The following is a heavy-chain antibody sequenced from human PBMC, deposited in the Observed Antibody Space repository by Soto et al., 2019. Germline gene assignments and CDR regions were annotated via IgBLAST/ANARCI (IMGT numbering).Heavy chain of an antibody. J-gene: IGHJ3*02. CDR3: ARDESSSSRRGAFDI. CDR2: FYTSGST. V-gene: IGHV4-4*07. D-gene: IGHD6-6*01. CDR1: GGSISSYY. Sequence: PSDTLSLTCTVSGGSISSYYWSWIRQPAGKGLEWIGRFYTSGSTNYNPSLKSRVTMSVDTSKNQFSLKLTSVTAADTAVYYCARDESSSSRRGAFDIWGQGTMVTVS.